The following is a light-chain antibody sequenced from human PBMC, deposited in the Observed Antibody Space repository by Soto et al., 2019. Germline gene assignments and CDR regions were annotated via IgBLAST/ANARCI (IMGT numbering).Light chain of an antibody. CDR2: DVT. CDR3: SSYTTSSLYV. V-gene: IGLV2-14*01. Sequence: QSALTQPASVSGSPGQSITISCTGTSSDVGSYNYVSWYQQHPGKAPKLMIYDVTTRPSGVSNRFSGSKSGNTASLTISGLQAEDEADYYCSSYTTSSLYVFGIGIKLTVL. CDR1: SSDVGSYNY. J-gene: IGLJ1*01.